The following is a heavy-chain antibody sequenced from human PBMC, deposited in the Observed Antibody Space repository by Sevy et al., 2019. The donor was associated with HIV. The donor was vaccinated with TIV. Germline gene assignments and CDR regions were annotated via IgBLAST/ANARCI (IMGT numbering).Heavy chain of an antibody. Sequence: GGSLRLSCAASGFTFRRYWMSWVRQAPGKGLEWVANIKQDGSEKYYVDSVKGRFTMSRDNAKNSLYLQMNSLRAEETAVYYCTKMKDDSSGFHLDYWGQGTLVTVSS. CDR3: TKMKDDSSGFHLDY. D-gene: IGHD3-22*01. J-gene: IGHJ4*02. CDR2: IKQDGSEK. CDR1: GFTFRRYW. V-gene: IGHV3-7*01.